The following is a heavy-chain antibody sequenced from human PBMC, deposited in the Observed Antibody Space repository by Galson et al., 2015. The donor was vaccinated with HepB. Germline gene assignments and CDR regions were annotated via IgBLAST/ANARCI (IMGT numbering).Heavy chain of an antibody. CDR3: TTDGSYYYDSSGYYPLDY. V-gene: IGHV3-15*01. CDR2: IKSKTDGGTT. CDR1: GFTFSNAW. Sequence: SLRLSCEASGFTFSNAWMSWVRQAPGKGLEWVGRIKSKTDGGTTDYAAPVKGRFTISRDDSKNTLYLQMNSLKTEDTAVYYCTTDGSYYYDSSGYYPLDYWGQGTLVTVSS. J-gene: IGHJ4*02. D-gene: IGHD3-22*01.